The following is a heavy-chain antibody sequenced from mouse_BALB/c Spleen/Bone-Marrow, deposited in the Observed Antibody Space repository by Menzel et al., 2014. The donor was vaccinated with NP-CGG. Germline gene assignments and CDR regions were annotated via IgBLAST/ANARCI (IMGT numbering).Heavy chain of an antibody. CDR2: IWSDGGT. CDR1: GFSLTSYG. CDR3: ARDYDNDDGFAY. D-gene: IGHD2-4*01. V-gene: IGHV2-6-1*01. Sequence: VQLQQSGPGLVAPSQSLSITCTISGFSLTSYGVHWVRQPPGEGLEWLAVIWSDGGTTYNSTLKSRLSISKDNSKSQVFLKMNSLQTDDTAVYFCARDYDNDDGFAYWGQGTLVTVSA. J-gene: IGHJ3*01.